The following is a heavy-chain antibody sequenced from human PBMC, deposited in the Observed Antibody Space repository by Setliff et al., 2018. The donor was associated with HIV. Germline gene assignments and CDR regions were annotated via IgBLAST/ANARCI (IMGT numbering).Heavy chain of an antibody. Sequence: ASVKVSCKVSGYTLTELSMHWVRQAPGKGLEWMGGFDPEDVETIYAQKFQGRVTMTEDTSTDTAYTELNSLRSENTAMYYCATVRAYYYDSSGQEYFQYWGQGTLVTVSS. J-gene: IGHJ1*01. V-gene: IGHV1-24*01. CDR2: FDPEDVET. CDR1: GYTLTELS. CDR3: ATVRAYYYDSSGQEYFQY. D-gene: IGHD3-22*01.